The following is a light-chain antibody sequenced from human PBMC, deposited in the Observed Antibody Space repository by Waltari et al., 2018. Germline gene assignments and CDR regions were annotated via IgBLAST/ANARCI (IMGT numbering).Light chain of an antibody. J-gene: IGKJ1*01. V-gene: IGKV1-5*03. Sequence: DIQMTEYPSTLSASVGDRATSTCRASHSIRSDLAWYQQKPGRAPKLLIYKAFTLESGVPSRFSGSGSGTEFTLTISSLQPDDFATYYCQQYNFYSLTFGQGTKVDI. CDR1: HSIRSD. CDR2: KAF. CDR3: QQYNFYSLT.